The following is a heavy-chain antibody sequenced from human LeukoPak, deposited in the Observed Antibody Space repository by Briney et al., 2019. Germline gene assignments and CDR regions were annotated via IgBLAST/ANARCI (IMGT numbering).Heavy chain of an antibody. D-gene: IGHD2-2*02. CDR2: IIPIFGTA. Sequence: SVKVSCRASGGTFSSYAISWVRQAPGQGLEWMGGIIPIFGTANYAQKFQGRVTITADESTSTAYMELSSLRSEDTAVYYCAVTEPVPAAISRRFDPWGQGTLVTVSS. J-gene: IGHJ5*02. V-gene: IGHV1-69*13. CDR1: GGTFSSYA. CDR3: AVTEPVPAAISRRFDP.